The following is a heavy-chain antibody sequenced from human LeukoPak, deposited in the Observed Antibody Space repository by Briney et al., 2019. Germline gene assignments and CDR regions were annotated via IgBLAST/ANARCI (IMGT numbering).Heavy chain of an antibody. Sequence: PSQTLSLTCTVSGGSISSGDYYWRWIRQPQGKGLEWIGYIYYSGSTYYNPSLKSRVTISVDTSKTQFSLKLSSVTAADTAVYYCARDPYSSSARPYYYYMDVWGKGTTVTVSS. D-gene: IGHD6-6*01. CDR3: ARDPYSSSARPYYYYMDV. J-gene: IGHJ6*03. CDR2: IYYSGST. V-gene: IGHV4-30-4*08. CDR1: GGSISSGDYY.